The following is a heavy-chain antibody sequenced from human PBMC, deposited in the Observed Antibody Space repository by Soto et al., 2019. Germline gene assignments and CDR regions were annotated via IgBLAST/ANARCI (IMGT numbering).Heavy chain of an antibody. CDR2: ISGSGGST. CDR1: GFTFSSYV. CDR3: ARDFRFRPGIADPGDY. D-gene: IGHD6-13*01. V-gene: IGHV3-23*01. J-gene: IGHJ4*02. Sequence: HPGGSLRLSCVASGFTFSSYVIHWVRQAPGKGLEWVSGISGSGGSTYYADSVKGRFTISRDNSKNTLYLQTNSLRAEDTAVYYCARDFRFRPGIADPGDYWGQGTLVTVSS.